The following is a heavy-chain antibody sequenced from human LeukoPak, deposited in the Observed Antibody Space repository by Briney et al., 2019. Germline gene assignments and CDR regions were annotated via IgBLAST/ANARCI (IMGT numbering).Heavy chain of an antibody. CDR1: GGSISGYY. D-gene: IGHD4-11*01. Sequence: PSETLSLTCTVSGGSISGYYWSWIRQPPGKGLEWIGYIYYSGSTNYNPSLKSRVTISVDTSKNQFSLKLSSVTAADTAVYYCARSPPDYDAFDIWGQGTMVTVSS. J-gene: IGHJ3*02. CDR2: IYYSGST. V-gene: IGHV4-59*01. CDR3: ARSPPDYDAFDI.